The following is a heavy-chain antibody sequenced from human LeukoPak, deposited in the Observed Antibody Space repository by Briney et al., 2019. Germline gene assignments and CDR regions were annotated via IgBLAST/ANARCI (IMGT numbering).Heavy chain of an antibody. Sequence: PSETLSLTCTVSGGSISSGSYYWSWIRQPAGKGLEWIGRIYTSGSTHYNPSLKSRVTISVDTSKNQFSLKLSSVTAADTAVYYCARGYSGYDWSAFDIWGQGTMVTVSS. CDR2: IYTSGST. CDR3: ARGYSGYDWSAFDI. D-gene: IGHD5-12*01. CDR1: GGSISSGSYY. V-gene: IGHV4-61*02. J-gene: IGHJ3*02.